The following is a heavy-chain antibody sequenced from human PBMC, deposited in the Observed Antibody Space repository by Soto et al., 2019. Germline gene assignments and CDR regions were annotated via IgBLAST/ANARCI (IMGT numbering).Heavy chain of an antibody. CDR2: IVVASGRT. CDR3: SADHPHTAIGWPV. J-gene: IGHJ6*02. Sequence: SVKVSCKASGFDFGSFGIQFLRQTRGRGLEWIGWIVVASGRTNYARQFQGRVAFSRDMSSTTAYMDLYDLKSDDTAVYFCSADHPHTAIGWPVWGQGTTVTVSS. CDR1: GFDFGSFG. V-gene: IGHV1-58*02.